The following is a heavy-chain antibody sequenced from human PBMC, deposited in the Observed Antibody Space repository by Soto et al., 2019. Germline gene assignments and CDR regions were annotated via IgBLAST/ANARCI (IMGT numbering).Heavy chain of an antibody. J-gene: IGHJ6*02. D-gene: IGHD5-18*01. CDR1: GGSISSGDYY. CDR2: IYYSGTT. Sequence: QVQLQESGPGLVKPSQTLSLTCTVSGGSISSGDYYWSWIRQPPGKGLEWIGYIYYSGTTYYNPSLKSRVTISVDTSKNQFSLKVSSVTAADTAVYYCARALIQLWRHYYYGMDVWGQGTTVTVSS. V-gene: IGHV4-30-4*01. CDR3: ARALIQLWRHYYYGMDV.